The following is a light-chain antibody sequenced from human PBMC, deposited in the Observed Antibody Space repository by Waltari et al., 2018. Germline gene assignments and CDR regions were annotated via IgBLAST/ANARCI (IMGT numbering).Light chain of an antibody. CDR3: QQYGPSPPFT. Sequence: EIVLTQSPGTLSLSPGERATLFCRASQSVSSSYLAWYQQRPGQPPRLLIYGASSRATGIPDRFSGSGSGTDFTLTISRLEPEDLAMYYCQQYGPSPPFTFGQGTKLEIK. J-gene: IGKJ2*01. V-gene: IGKV3-20*01. CDR2: GAS. CDR1: QSVSSSY.